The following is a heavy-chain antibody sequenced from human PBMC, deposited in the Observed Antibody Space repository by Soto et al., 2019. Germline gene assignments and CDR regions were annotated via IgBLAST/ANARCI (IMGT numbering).Heavy chain of an antibody. V-gene: IGHV4-59*08. Sequence: QVQLQESGPGLVKPSETLSLTCTVSVGSISSYYWSWIRQPPGKGLEWIGYIYYSGSTNYNPSLKSRVTISVDTSKTQVSLKLSSVTAADTAVYYCARRYGGTFDYWGPGTLVTVSS. CDR1: VGSISSYY. CDR3: ARRYGGTFDY. J-gene: IGHJ4*02. D-gene: IGHD2-15*01. CDR2: IYYSGST.